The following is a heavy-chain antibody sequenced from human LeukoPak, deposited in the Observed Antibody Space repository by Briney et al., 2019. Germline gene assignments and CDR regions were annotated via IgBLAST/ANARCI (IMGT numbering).Heavy chain of an antibody. J-gene: IGHJ4*02. Sequence: GGSLRLSCAASGFTFSSYGMHWVRQAPGKGLEWVAVISYDGSNKYYADSVKGRFTISRDNSKNTLYLQMNSLGAEDTAVYYCAKDRSGSYPFDYWGQGTLVTVSS. CDR2: ISYDGSNK. D-gene: IGHD3-10*01. CDR3: AKDRSGSYPFDY. V-gene: IGHV3-30*18. CDR1: GFTFSSYG.